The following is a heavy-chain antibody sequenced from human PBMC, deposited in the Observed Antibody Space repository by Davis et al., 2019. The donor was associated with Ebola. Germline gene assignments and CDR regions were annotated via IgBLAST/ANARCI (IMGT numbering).Heavy chain of an antibody. J-gene: IGHJ4*02. CDR3: ARGLPSGWYSPLPYYFDY. V-gene: IGHV3-7*01. CDR2: IKQDGSEK. CDR1: GFSLTTYW. D-gene: IGHD6-19*01. Sequence: GESLKISCAASGFSLTTYWMSWVRQAPGKGLEWVANIKQDGSEKYYVDSVKGRFTISRDNAKNSLYLQMNSLRAEDTAVYYCARGLPSGWYSPLPYYFDYWGQGTLVTVSS.